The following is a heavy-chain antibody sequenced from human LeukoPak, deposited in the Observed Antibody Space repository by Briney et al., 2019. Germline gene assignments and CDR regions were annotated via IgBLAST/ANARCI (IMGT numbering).Heavy chain of an antibody. CDR3: ARRGSVPAAMPYDY. CDR1: GGSFSDYY. D-gene: IGHD2-2*01. V-gene: IGHV4-34*01. Sequence: SETLSLTCAVYGGSFSDYYWSWIRQPPGKGLEWIGEINHSGSTNYNPSLKSRVTISVDTSKNQFSLKLSSVTAADTAVYYCARRGSVPAAMPYDYWGQGTLVTVSS. J-gene: IGHJ4*02. CDR2: INHSGST.